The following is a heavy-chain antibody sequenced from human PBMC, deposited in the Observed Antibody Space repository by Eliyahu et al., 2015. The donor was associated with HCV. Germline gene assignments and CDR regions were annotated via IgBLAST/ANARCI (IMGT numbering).Heavy chain of an antibody. CDR2: LCTPTGPPSHI. Sequence: QVQLQESGPGLVKPSETLSLTCTVSGGSTSSYYWXWIRQPAGGGPGGGGGLCTPTGPPSHINYNPSLTSRVTVSVDTSKNHFSLKLSSVTAADTAVYFCARERPNGNDERDFDYWGQGTLVTVSS. CDR1: GGSTSSYY. CDR3: ARERPNGNDERDFDY. V-gene: IGHV4-4*07. J-gene: IGHJ4*02. D-gene: IGHD1-1*01.